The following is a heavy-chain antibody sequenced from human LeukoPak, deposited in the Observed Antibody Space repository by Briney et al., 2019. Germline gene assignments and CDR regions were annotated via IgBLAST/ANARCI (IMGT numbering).Heavy chain of an antibody. CDR2: ISDSGRS. CDR3: ARDTVAAAGDFDY. CDR1: GGSIRSSF. J-gene: IGHJ4*02. D-gene: IGHD6-25*01. V-gene: IGHV4-59*01. Sequence: PSETLPLTCTVSGGSIRSSFWSWIRQPPGKGLEWIGCISDSGRSHYNPSLKSRVTISVDTSKNQFSLRLSSVSAADTALYFCARDTVAAAGDFDYWGQGTLVTVSS.